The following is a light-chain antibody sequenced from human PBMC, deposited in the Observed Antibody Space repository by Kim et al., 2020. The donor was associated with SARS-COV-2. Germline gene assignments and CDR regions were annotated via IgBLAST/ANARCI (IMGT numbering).Light chain of an antibody. CDR2: GKN. CDR3: NSRDSSGNHVV. V-gene: IGLV3-19*01. CDR1: SRRSYY. J-gene: IGLJ2*01. Sequence: ALEQTVRITCQGDSRRSYYASWYQQKPGQAPLLVIYGKNNRPSGIPDRFSGSSSGNTASLTITGAQAEDEADYYCNSRDSSGNHVVFGGGTQLTVL.